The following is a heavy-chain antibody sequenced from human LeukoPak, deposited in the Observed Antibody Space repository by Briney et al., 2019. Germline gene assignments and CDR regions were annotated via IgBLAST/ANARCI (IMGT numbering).Heavy chain of an antibody. CDR3: ARVDAALDY. V-gene: IGHV3-21*01. CDR2: ISRGSGHI. J-gene: IGHJ4*02. CDR1: RFTFSNYS. D-gene: IGHD6-6*01. Sequence: GGSLRLSCAASRFTFSNYSMNWVRQAPGKGLEWVSFISRGSGHIYYADSVKGRFTISRDNARNSLYLQMNSLRAEDTAIYYCARVDAALDYWGQGTLVTVSS.